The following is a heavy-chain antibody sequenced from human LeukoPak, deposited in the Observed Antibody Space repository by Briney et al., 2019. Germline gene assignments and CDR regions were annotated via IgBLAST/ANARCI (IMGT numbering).Heavy chain of an antibody. V-gene: IGHV3-15*01. CDR2: IYRSSNGETT. CDR1: GITFSNAW. CDR3: TTYSSGSCPF. J-gene: IGHJ4*02. Sequence: PGGSLRLSCAASGITFSNAWMTWVRXAXGXXLXXVGRIYRSSNGETTDYGAPVKGRXXMSRDDSKNTLYLQMNGLKTEDTAVYYCTTYSSGSCPFWGQGTLVTVSS. D-gene: IGHD6-19*01.